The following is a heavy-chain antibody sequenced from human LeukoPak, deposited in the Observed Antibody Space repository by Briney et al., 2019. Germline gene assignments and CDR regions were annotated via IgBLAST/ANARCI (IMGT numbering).Heavy chain of an antibody. CDR1: GGTFSSYA. J-gene: IGHJ4*02. CDR3: ARGSDYYDSSGYYIWNY. CDR2: IIPIFGTA. V-gene: IGHV1-69*13. Sequence: GASVKVSCKASGGTFSSYAISWVRQAPGQGLEWMGGIIPIFGTANYAQKFQGRVTITADESTSTAYMELSSLRSEDTAVYYCARGSDYYDSSGYYIWNYWGQGTLVTVSS. D-gene: IGHD3-22*01.